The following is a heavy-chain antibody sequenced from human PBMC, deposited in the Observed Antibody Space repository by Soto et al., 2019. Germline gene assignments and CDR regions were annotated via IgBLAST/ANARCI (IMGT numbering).Heavy chain of an antibody. D-gene: IGHD6-13*01. Sequence: EVQLVESGGGLVQPGGSLSLSCAASGFTFSSYSMNWVRQAPGTGLEWVSYISSSSSTIYYADSVKGRFTISRDNANNSLYLQMNSLRAEDTAVYYCAGGLVAAAAVDSWGQGTLVTVSS. CDR2: ISSSSSTI. J-gene: IGHJ4*02. CDR3: AGGLVAAAAVDS. CDR1: GFTFSSYS. V-gene: IGHV3-48*01.